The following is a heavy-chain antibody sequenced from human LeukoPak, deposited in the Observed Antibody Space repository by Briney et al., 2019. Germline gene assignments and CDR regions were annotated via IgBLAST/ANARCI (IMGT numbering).Heavy chain of an antibody. CDR3: ARDQYVWGSYRYGVGAFDI. J-gene: IGHJ3*02. D-gene: IGHD3-16*02. V-gene: IGHV7-4-1*02. CDR1: GYTFTNYA. CDR2: INTNTGNP. Sequence: ASVKVSCKASGYTFTNYAMNWVRQAPGQGLEWMGWINTNTGNPTYAQGFTGRFVFSLDTSVSTAYLQISSLKAEDTAVYYCARDQYVWGSYRYGVGAFDIWGQGTMVTVSS.